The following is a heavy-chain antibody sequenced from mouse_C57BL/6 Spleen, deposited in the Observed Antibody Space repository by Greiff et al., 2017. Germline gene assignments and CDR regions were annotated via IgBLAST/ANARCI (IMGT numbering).Heavy chain of an antibody. CDR3: ARPLYDYAMDY. CDR1: GFSLTSYG. D-gene: IGHD1-1*01. CDR2: IWSGGST. V-gene: IGHV2-2*01. Sequence: QVQLQQSGPGLVQPSQSLSITCTVSGFSLTSYGVHWVRQSPGKGLEWLGVIWSGGSTDYNAAFISRLSISKDNSKSQVFFKMNSLQADDTAIYYCARPLYDYAMDYWGQGTSVTVSS. J-gene: IGHJ4*01.